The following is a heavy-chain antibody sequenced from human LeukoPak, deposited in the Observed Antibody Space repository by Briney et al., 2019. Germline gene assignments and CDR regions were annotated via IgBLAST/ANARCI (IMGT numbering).Heavy chain of an antibody. J-gene: IGHJ4*02. Sequence: SETLSLTCTVSGGSISSSSYYWGWIRQPPGKGLEWIASIYYSGSTYYNPSPKSRVTISVDTSKNQFSLRLSSVTAADTAVYYCARHSGSSLYCFDYWGQGTLVTVSS. CDR1: GGSISSSSYY. V-gene: IGHV4-39*01. CDR3: ARHSGSSLYCFDY. D-gene: IGHD1-26*01. CDR2: IYYSGST.